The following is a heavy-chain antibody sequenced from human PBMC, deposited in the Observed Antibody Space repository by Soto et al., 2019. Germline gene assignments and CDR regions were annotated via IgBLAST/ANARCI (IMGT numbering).Heavy chain of an antibody. CDR2: ISSSSSYI. D-gene: IGHD6-19*01. V-gene: IGHV3-21*01. CDR1: GFTFSSYS. CDR3: ASGYSSGWTPGNY. J-gene: IGHJ4*02. Sequence: EVQLVESGGGLVKPGGSLRLSCAASGFTFSSYSMNWVRQAPGKGLEWVSSISSSSSYIYYADSVKGRFTISRDNAKNSLYLQRNSLRAEDTAVYYCASGYSSGWTPGNYWGQGTLVTVSS.